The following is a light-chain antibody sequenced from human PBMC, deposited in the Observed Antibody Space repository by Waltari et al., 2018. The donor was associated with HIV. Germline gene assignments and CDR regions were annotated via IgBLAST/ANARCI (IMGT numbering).Light chain of an antibody. CDR1: QGLSVW. Sequence: DIQVTQSPSTLSASVGDRVPITCRASQGLSVWLAWYQQMPAKAPKLLIYKTSRLETGVPSRFSGSGSGTDFTLTISSLQPDDFATYFCQHYQLFSWTFGQGTKV. CDR2: KTS. V-gene: IGKV1-5*03. J-gene: IGKJ1*01. CDR3: QHYQLFSWT.